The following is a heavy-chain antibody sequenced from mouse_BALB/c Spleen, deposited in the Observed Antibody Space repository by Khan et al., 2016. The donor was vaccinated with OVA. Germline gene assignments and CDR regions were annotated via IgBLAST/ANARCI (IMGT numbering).Heavy chain of an antibody. D-gene: IGHD4-1*01. J-gene: IGHJ4*01. CDR3: ASELGRYYAMDY. CDR1: GYSITSDYA. CDR2: ISYSGNT. Sequence: EVQLQESGPGLVKPSQSLSLTCTVTGYSITSDYAWNWIRQFPGNKLEWMGYISYSGNTTYNPSLKSRISITRDTSKNQFFLQLKSCTTDDTATYYCASELGRYYAMDYWGQGTSVTVSS. V-gene: IGHV3-2*02.